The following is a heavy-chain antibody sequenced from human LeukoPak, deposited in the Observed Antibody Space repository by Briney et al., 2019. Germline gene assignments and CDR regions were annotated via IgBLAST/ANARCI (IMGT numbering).Heavy chain of an antibody. V-gene: IGHV4-61*02. CDR1: GGSISSGSYY. Sequence: SQTLSLTCTVSGGSISSGSYYWSWIRQPAGKGLEWIGRIYTSGSTNYNPSLKSRVTISVDTSKNQFSLKLSSVTAADTAVYYCARGHNYLVATSTHAFDIWGQGTMVTVSS. J-gene: IGHJ3*02. CDR2: IYTSGST. CDR3: ARGHNYLVATSTHAFDI. D-gene: IGHD5-12*01.